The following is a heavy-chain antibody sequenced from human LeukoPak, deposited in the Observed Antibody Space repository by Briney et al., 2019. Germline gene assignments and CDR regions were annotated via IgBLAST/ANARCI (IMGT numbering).Heavy chain of an antibody. V-gene: IGHV1-2*02. J-gene: IGHJ4*02. CDR2: INANSGVT. Sequence: ASVQVSCKASGYTVTGYHIHWVRQAPGQGLEWMGWINANSGVTKYALKTQGRVTMTRDTSISTAYMELSSLRSDDTDVYYCARGGGPGLGYRGQGTPGTASS. CDR3: ARGGGPGLGY. CDR1: GYTVTGYH. D-gene: IGHD5/OR15-5a*01.